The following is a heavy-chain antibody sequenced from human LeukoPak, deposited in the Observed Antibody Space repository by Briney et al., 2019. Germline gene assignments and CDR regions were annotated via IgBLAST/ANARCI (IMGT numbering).Heavy chain of an antibody. V-gene: IGHV3-15*01. Sequence: GGSLRLSCAASGFAFNNAWMSWVRQAPGKGLEWVGRIKSKSYGGAADYAAPVKGRFTISRDDSIDRLYLQMNSLKAEDTAVYYCAKGATSVYPRDSDYWGQGTLVTVSS. J-gene: IGHJ4*02. CDR1: GFAFNNAW. CDR3: AKGATSVYPRDSDY. CDR2: IKSKSYGGAA. D-gene: IGHD3-3*01.